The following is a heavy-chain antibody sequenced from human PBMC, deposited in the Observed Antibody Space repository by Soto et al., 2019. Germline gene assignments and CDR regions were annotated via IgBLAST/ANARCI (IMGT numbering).Heavy chain of an antibody. V-gene: IGHV1-8*01. CDR1: GYTFTSYD. D-gene: IGHD3-9*01. CDR3: ARPRRDYDILTGYYIGWYFDL. J-gene: IGHJ2*01. Sequence: QVQLVQSGAEVKKPGASVKVSCKASGYTFTSYDINWVRQATGQGLEWMGWMNPNSGNTGYAQKFQVRVTMTRNTTISTAYMELSSLRSEDTAVYYCARPRRDYDILTGYYIGWYFDLWGRGTLVTVSS. CDR2: MNPNSGNT.